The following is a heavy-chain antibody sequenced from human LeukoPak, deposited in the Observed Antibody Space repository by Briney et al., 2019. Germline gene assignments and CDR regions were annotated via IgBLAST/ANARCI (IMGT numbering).Heavy chain of an antibody. CDR3: ARDQSFGSGSSQDF. V-gene: IGHV1-18*01. Sequence: ASVKVSCKASGYTFTNYGVSWIRQAPGQGLEWMGWISGYNGNTNFAQKFQGRVAVTTDTSTSTAYMDLRSLRSDDTAVYYCARDQSFGSGSSQDFWGQGTLVTVSS. CDR2: ISGYNGNT. J-gene: IGHJ4*02. D-gene: IGHD3-10*01. CDR1: GYTFTNYG.